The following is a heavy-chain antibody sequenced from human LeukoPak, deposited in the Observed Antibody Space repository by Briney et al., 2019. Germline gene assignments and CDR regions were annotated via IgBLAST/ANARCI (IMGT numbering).Heavy chain of an antibody. Sequence: SETLSLTCTVSGGSFSSYYWSWIRQPAGKGLEWIGRIYGSGGTNYNSSLKSRVTMSADTSKNQFSLKLSSVTAADTAVYYCAREGITIFGVVIPYYMDVWGKGTTVTVSS. J-gene: IGHJ6*03. CDR3: AREGITIFGVVIPYYMDV. D-gene: IGHD3-3*01. V-gene: IGHV4-4*07. CDR1: GGSFSSYY. CDR2: IYGSGGT.